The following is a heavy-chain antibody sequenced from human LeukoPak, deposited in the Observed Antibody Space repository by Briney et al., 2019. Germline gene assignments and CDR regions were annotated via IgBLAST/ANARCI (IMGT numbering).Heavy chain of an antibody. J-gene: IGHJ3*02. D-gene: IGHD3-22*01. V-gene: IGHV1-18*01. Sequence: ASVKVSCKASGYTFTSYGISWVRQAPGQGLEWMGWISAYNGNTNYAQKLQGRVTMTTDTSTSTAYMELRSLRSDDTAVYYCARVDYYDSSVYTRGAFDIWGQGTMVTVSS. CDR3: ARVDYYDSSVYTRGAFDI. CDR2: ISAYNGNT. CDR1: GYTFTSYG.